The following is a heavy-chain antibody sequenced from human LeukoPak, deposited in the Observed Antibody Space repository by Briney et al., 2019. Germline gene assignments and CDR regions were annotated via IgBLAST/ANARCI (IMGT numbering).Heavy chain of an antibody. D-gene: IGHD3-10*01. CDR1: GGTFSSYA. CDR2: IIPIFGTA. J-gene: IGHJ6*03. Sequence: GASVKVSCKASGGTFSSYAISWVRQAPGEGLEWLGGIIPIFGTANYAQKFQGRVTITADESTSTAYMELSSLRSEDTAVYYCARVGFPTYYYYMDVWGKGTTVTVSS. CDR3: ARVGFPTYYYYMDV. V-gene: IGHV1-69*13.